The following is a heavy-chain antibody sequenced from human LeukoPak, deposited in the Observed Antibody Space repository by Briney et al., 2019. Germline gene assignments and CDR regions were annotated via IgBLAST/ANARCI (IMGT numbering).Heavy chain of an antibody. D-gene: IGHD3-3*01. J-gene: IGHJ6*02. Sequence: ASVKVSCQTCGYNFKTHAVSWVRQVPGQGLEWMGWISGYNGDTAFAQKFQGRVTMNKDTSTTTAYMELRSLTSDDTAVYYCARFWVFGADTSPPYHQGMDLWGRGTTVTVSS. CDR2: ISGYNGDT. V-gene: IGHV1-18*01. CDR1: GYNFKTHA. CDR3: ARFWVFGADTSPPYHQGMDL.